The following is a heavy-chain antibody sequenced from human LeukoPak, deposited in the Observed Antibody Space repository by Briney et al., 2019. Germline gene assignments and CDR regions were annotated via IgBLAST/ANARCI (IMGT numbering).Heavy chain of an antibody. V-gene: IGHV3-21*01. CDR1: GFTFSSYS. D-gene: IGHD6-13*01. CDR2: ISSSSSYI. Sequence: GGSLRLSCAASGFTFSSYSMNWVRQAPGKGLEWVSSISSSSSYIYYADSVKGRFTISRDNAKNSLYLQMNSLRVEDTAVYYCARGIAARSILDYWGQGTLVTVSS. J-gene: IGHJ4*02. CDR3: ARGIAARSILDY.